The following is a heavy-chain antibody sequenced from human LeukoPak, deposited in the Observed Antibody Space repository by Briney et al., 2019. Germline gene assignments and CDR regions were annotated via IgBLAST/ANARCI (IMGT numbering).Heavy chain of an antibody. V-gene: IGHV1-18*01. D-gene: IGHD5-18*01. CDR1: GYTFTSYG. J-gene: IGHJ4*02. Sequence: ASVKVSCKASGYTFTSYGISWVRQAAGQGLEWMGWISAYNGNTNYAQKLQGRVTMTTDTSTSTAYMELRSLRSDDTAVYYCARDGWIQLWLGMKPLDYWGQGTLVTVSS. CDR2: ISAYNGNT. CDR3: ARDGWIQLWLGMKPLDY.